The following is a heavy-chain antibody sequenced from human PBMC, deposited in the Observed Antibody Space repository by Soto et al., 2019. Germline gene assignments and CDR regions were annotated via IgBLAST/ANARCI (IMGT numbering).Heavy chain of an antibody. CDR2: IIPIFGTA. CDR3: ARGYCSGGSCYVFDY. CDR1: GGTFSSYA. D-gene: IGHD2-15*01. Sequence: QVQLVQSGAEVKKPGSSVKVSCKASGGTFSSYAISWVRQAPGQGLEWMGGIIPIFGTANYAQKFQGRVTIXXDXFXXTAYMELSSLRSEDTAVYYCARGYCSGGSCYVFDYWGQGTLVTVSS. V-gene: IGHV1-69*12. J-gene: IGHJ4*02.